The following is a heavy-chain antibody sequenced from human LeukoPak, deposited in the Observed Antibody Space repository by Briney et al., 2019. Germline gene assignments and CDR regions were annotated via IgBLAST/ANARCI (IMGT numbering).Heavy chain of an antibody. CDR1: GGTFSSYA. J-gene: IGHJ4*02. D-gene: IGHD5-18*01. Sequence: ASVKVSCKASGGTFSSYAISWVRQAPGQGLEWMGGIIPIFGTANYAQKFQGRVTITTVESTSTAYMELSSLRSEDTAVYYCAGAQVYSYGYVEYYFDYWGQGTLVTVSS. CDR2: IIPIFGTA. CDR3: AGAQVYSYGYVEYYFDY. V-gene: IGHV1-69*05.